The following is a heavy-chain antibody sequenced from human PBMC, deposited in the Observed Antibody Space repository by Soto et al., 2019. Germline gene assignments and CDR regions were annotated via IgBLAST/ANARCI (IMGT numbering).Heavy chain of an antibody. CDR2: MNPNSGNT. V-gene: IGHV1-8*01. J-gene: IGHJ5*02. Sequence: QVQLVQSGAEVKKPGASVKVSCKASGYTFTSYDINWVRQATGQGLEWMGWMNPNSGNTGYAQKLQGRVTMTRNTSISTAYMELSSLSSEDTAVYYCARRAIAVAGNNWFDPWGQGTLVTVSS. CDR3: ARRAIAVAGNNWFDP. D-gene: IGHD6-19*01. CDR1: GYTFTSYD.